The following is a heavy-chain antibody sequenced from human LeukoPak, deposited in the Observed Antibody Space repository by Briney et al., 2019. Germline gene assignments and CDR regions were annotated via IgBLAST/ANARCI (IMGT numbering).Heavy chain of an antibody. CDR3: ARTIFGVFFDP. Sequence: SETLSLTCTVSGGSISSYYWSWIRQPPGKGLEWIGYIFYSGSTNYNPSLKSRVTISVDTSKNQFSLKLSSVTAADTAVYYCARTIFGVFFDPWGQGTLVTVSS. CDR2: IFYSGST. D-gene: IGHD3-3*01. CDR1: GGSISSYY. V-gene: IGHV4-59*01. J-gene: IGHJ5*02.